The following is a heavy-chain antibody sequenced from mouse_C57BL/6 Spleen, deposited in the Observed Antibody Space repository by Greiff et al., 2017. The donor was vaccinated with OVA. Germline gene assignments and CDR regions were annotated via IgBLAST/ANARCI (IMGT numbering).Heavy chain of an antibody. J-gene: IGHJ2*01. D-gene: IGHD2-12*01. V-gene: IGHV1-26*01. CDR1: GYTFTDYY. CDR3: ARNYKDY. CDR2: INPNNGGT. Sequence: EVQLQQSGPELVKPGASVKISCKASGYTFTDYYMNWVKQSPGKSLEWIGDINPNNGGTSYNQKFKGKATLTVDKSSSTAYMELRSLTSEDAAVYYYARNYKDYWGQGTTLTVSS.